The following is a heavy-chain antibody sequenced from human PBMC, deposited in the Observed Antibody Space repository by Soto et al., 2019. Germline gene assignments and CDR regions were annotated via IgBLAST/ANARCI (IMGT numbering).Heavy chain of an antibody. CDR2: IKSKTDGGTT. V-gene: IGHV3-15*01. D-gene: IGHD4-17*01. CDR3: TTDAVGATVFWYEAWFDP. CDR1: GFTFSNAW. J-gene: IGHJ5*02. Sequence: EVQLVESGGGLVKPGGSLRLSCAASGFTFSNAWMSWVRQAPGKGLEWVGRIKSKTDGGTTDYAAPVKGRFTISRDDSKNTLYLQRNSLKTEDTAVYYCTTDAVGATVFWYEAWFDPWGQGTLVTVSS.